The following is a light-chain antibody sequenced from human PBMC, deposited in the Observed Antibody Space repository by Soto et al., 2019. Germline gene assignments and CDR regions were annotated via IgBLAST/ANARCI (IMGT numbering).Light chain of an antibody. CDR2: KAS. V-gene: IGKV1-5*03. CDR1: QNINTW. CDR3: QHYNSYSEA. Sequence: DIQMTQSPSTLSASLGDRVTITCRASQNINTWLAWYQQKPGEPPKLLIFKASRLQSGVQSRFSGGGSGTRFTLTIRGLQPDDFATYYCQHYNSYSEAFGQGTKVDIK. J-gene: IGKJ1*01.